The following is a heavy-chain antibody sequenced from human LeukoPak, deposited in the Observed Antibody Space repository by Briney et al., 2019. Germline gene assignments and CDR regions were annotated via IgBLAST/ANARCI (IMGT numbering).Heavy chain of an antibody. V-gene: IGHV2-5*02. CDR3: AHKSGDWYEGERYFDL. D-gene: IGHD1-1*01. Sequence: SGPTLVNPTQTLTLTCTFSGFSLSSPAVGVGWIRQPPGKALEWLAVIYWDDDKRYSPSLKSRLTITKDTSKNQVVLTMTNMDPVDTATYFCAHKSGDWYEGERYFDLWGRGTLVTVSS. J-gene: IGHJ2*01. CDR2: IYWDDDK. CDR1: GFSLSSPAVG.